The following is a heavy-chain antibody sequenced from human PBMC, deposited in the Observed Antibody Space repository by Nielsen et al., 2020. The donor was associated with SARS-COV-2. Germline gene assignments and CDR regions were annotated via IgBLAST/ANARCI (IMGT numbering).Heavy chain of an antibody. CDR2: ISGNSDSA. CDR3: ASSAPPSGFNWFDP. CDR1: GYTFTKYG. D-gene: IGHD3-22*01. Sequence: ASVKVSCKASGYTFTKYGISWVRQAPGQGLEWMGWISGNSDSAKYVKKFLGRVIMPTDTSTSTAYLEVRSLRSDDTAVYYCASSAPPSGFNWFDPWGQGTLVTVSS. J-gene: IGHJ5*02. V-gene: IGHV1-18*04.